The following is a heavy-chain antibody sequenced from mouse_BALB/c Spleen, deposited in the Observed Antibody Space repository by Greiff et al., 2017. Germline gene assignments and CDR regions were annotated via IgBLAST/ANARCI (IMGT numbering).Heavy chain of an antibody. Sequence: QVQLQQSGPGLVAPSQSLSITCTVSGFSLTGYGVNWVRQPPGKGLEWLGMIWGYGSTDYNSALKSRLSISKDNSKSQVFLKMNSLQTDDTAMYYCARNEYGNYWFAYWGQGTLVTVSA. V-gene: IGHV2-6-7*01. CDR2: IWGYGST. J-gene: IGHJ3*01. CDR3: ARNEYGNYWFAY. CDR1: GFSLTGYG. D-gene: IGHD2-10*02.